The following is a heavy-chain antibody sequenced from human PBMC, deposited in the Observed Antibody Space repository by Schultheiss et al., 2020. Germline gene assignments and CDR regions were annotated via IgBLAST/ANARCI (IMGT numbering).Heavy chain of an antibody. CDR1: GYTFITYG. V-gene: IGHV1-18*01. Sequence: ASVKVSCKASGYTFITYGITWVRQAPGQGLEWMGWISPYNGKTNYAQNIQGRVTMTTDTSTSTAYMEVRSLRSDDTAVYYCARRSGGRYSGSYTLFDYWGQGTLVTVSS. D-gene: IGHD1-26*01. CDR3: ARRSGGRYSGSYTLFDY. J-gene: IGHJ4*02. CDR2: ISPYNGKT.